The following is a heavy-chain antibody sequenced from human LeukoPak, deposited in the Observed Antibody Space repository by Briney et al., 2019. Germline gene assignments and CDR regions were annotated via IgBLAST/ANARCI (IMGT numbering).Heavy chain of an antibody. CDR2: IYYSGST. CDR3: ARELLMVYAPDAFDI. V-gene: IGHV4-59*01. CDR1: GGSISSYY. J-gene: IGHJ3*02. Sequence: SETLSLTCTVSGGSISSYYWNWIRQSPGKGLEWIGYIYYSGSTNYNPSLKSRVTISVDTSKNQFSLKLSSVTAADTAVYYCARELLMVYAPDAFDIWGQGTMVTVSS. D-gene: IGHD2-8*01.